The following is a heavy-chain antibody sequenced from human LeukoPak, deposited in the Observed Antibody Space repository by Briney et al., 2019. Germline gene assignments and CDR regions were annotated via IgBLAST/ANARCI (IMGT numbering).Heavy chain of an antibody. J-gene: IGHJ4*02. CDR2: IYTSGST. CDR3: SCSNRDSGGYLDY. CDR1: VGSLRTFY. D-gene: IGHD4-23*01. Sequence: SGTLSLSRSVSVGSLRTFYWSWIREPPGQGRGWMGSIYTSGSTNYNPSLKSQVTISVATYKNQFSLKLSSVTAADAAVYYYSCSNRDSGGYLDYWGQGTLVTVSS. V-gene: IGHV4-4*07.